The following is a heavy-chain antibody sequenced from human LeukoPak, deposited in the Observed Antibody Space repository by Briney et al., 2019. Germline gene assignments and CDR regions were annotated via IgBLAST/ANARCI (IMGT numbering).Heavy chain of an antibody. CDR2: IKRDGNEK. J-gene: IGHJ5*01. V-gene: IGHV3-7*01. D-gene: IGHD3-10*01. CDR1: GFTFSSYS. CDR3: AKEGAYPIITYDS. Sequence: GGSLRLSCAASGFTFSSYSMNWVRQAPGKGLEWVANIKRDGNEKNYVDSVRGRFSISRDNAKNSLYLQMDSLRAEDTAVYYCAKEGAYPIITYDSWGQGALVTVSS.